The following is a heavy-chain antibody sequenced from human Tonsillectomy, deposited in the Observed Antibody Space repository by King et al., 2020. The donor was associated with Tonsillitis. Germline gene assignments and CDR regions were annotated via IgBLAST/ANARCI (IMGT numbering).Heavy chain of an antibody. D-gene: IGHD3-22*01. CDR2: IIPILDIA. J-gene: IGHJ6*02. CDR1: GGTFSSYA. Sequence: QLVQSGAEVKKPGSSVKVSCKASGGTFSSYAISWVRQAPGQGLEWMGRIIPILDIANYAQKFQGRVTITADKSTGTADMELSSLRPEDTAVFYCARDRADNSCYYGTCAFSVYYGMDVWGQGTTVTVFS. V-gene: IGHV1-69*09. CDR3: ARDRADNSCYYGTCAFSVYYGMDV.